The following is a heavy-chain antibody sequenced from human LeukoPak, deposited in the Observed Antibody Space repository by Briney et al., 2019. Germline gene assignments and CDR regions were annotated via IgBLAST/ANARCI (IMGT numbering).Heavy chain of an antibody. CDR3: ARGLDTVDY. D-gene: IGHD5-18*01. CDR1: GGSSSGYY. J-gene: IGHJ4*02. Sequence: SETLSLTCAVYGGSSSGYYWSWIRQPPGKGLEWIGEINHSGSTNYNPSLKSRVTISVDTSKNQFSLKLSSVTAADTAVYYCARGLDTVDYWGQGTLVTVSS. V-gene: IGHV4-34*01. CDR2: INHSGST.